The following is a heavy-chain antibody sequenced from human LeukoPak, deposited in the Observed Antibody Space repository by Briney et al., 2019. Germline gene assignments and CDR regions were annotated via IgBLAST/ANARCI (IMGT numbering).Heavy chain of an antibody. CDR1: GFSFSDYA. CDR2: IRGGGEI. Sequence: HPGGSLRLSCAASGFSFSDYAMSWVRQAPARGPGWVSSIRGGGEIFYADSVKGRFTLSRDDSTNTVYLQMNNLRVEDTATYYCAKANWVSNADAVWWGQGTQVTVSS. J-gene: IGHJ1*01. V-gene: IGHV3-23*01. CDR3: AKANWVSNADAVW. D-gene: IGHD1-1*01.